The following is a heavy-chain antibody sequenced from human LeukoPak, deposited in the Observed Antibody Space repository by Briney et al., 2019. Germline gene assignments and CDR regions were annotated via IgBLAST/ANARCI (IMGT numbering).Heavy chain of an antibody. D-gene: IGHD4-11*01. CDR1: GGTFISYA. CDR3: ARDSRNYYYYYGVDV. J-gene: IGHJ6*02. V-gene: IGHV1-69*13. Sequence: ASVKVSCKASGGTFISYAISWVRQAPGQGLEWMGGIIPIFGTANYAQKFQGRVTITADESTSTAYMELSSLRSEDTAVYYCARDSRNYYYYYGVDVWGQGTTVTVSS. CDR2: IIPIFGTA.